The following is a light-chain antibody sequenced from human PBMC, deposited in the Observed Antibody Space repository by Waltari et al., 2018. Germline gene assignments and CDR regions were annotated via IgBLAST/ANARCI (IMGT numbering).Light chain of an antibody. V-gene: IGKV3-15*01. Sequence: ETVMTQSPATLSVSPGERATLSCRASHSVSSNLAWYQQKPGQPPRLLIYGASTRATGIPGRFSGSGSGTEFTLTISSLQSEDFAVYYCHQYYNGPQTFGQGTKVEIK. CDR2: GAS. J-gene: IGKJ1*01. CDR1: HSVSSN. CDR3: HQYYNGPQT.